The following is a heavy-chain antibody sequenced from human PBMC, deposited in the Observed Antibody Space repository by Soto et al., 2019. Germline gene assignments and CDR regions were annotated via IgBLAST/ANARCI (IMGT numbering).Heavy chain of an antibody. CDR3: ARGGGYSYGYGDY. Sequence: EVQLVESGGGLVKPGGSLRLSCAASGFTFSSYSMNWVRQAPGKGLEWVSSISSSSSYIYYADSVKGRFTISRDNAKNALNLQKNSLRAEDTAVYYCARGGGYSYGYGDYWGQGTLVTVSS. D-gene: IGHD5-18*01. CDR1: GFTFSSYS. CDR2: ISSSSSYI. V-gene: IGHV3-21*01. J-gene: IGHJ4*02.